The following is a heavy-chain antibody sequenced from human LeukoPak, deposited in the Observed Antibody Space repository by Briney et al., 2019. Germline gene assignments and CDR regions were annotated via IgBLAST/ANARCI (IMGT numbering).Heavy chain of an antibody. CDR3: ARGALVSYYFDY. CDR1: GFSFSSYT. CDR2: ISSSSSYI. Sequence: GGSLRLSCAASGFSFSSYTMNWVRQAPEKGLEWVSSISSSSSYIYYTDSVKGRFTISRDNAKNSLYLQMNSLRAEDTAVYYCARGALVSYYFDYWGQGTLVTVSS. V-gene: IGHV3-21*01. J-gene: IGHJ4*02.